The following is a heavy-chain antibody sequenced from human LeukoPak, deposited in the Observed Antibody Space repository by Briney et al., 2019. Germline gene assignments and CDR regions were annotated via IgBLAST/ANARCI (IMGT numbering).Heavy chain of an antibody. CDR3: AGGIAVADYYYYYMDV. V-gene: IGHV1-69*05. D-gene: IGHD6-19*01. CDR2: IIPIFGTA. CDR1: GGTFSSYA. Sequence: SSVKVSCKASGGTFSSYAISWVRQAPGQGPEWMGRIIPIFGTANYAQKFQGRVTITTDESTSTAYMELSSLRSEDTAVYYCAGGIAVADYYYYYMDVWGKGTTVTVSS. J-gene: IGHJ6*03.